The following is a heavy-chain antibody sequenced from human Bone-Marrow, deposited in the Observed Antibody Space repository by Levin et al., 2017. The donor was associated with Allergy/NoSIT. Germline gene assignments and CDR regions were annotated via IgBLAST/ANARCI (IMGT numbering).Heavy chain of an antibody. CDR3: AREATGYCSSGSCSLVLGYYYYGMDV. D-gene: IGHD2-15*01. Sequence: GESLKISCAASGFTFSSYSMNWVRQAPGKGLEWVSSISSSSSYIYYADSVKGRFTISRDNAKNSLYLQMNSLRAEDTAVYYCAREATGYCSSGSCSLVLGYYYYGMDVWGQGTTVTVSS. J-gene: IGHJ6*02. V-gene: IGHV3-21*01. CDR2: ISSSSSYI. CDR1: GFTFSSYS.